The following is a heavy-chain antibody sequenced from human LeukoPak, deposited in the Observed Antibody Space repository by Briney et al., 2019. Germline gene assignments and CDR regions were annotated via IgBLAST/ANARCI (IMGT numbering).Heavy chain of an antibody. CDR2: ISSSSSYI. Sequence: GGSLRLSCAASGFTLSSYSMNWVRQAPGKGLEWVSSISSSSSYIYYADSVKGRFTISRDNAKNSLYLQMNSLRAEDTAVYYCAREGYDILTGYYSAFDYWGQGTLVTVSS. CDR1: GFTLSSYS. J-gene: IGHJ4*02. CDR3: AREGYDILTGYYSAFDY. D-gene: IGHD3-9*01. V-gene: IGHV3-21*01.